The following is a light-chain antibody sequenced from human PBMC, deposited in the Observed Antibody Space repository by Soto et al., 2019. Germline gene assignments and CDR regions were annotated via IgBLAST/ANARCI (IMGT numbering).Light chain of an antibody. CDR1: SSDVGRFNR. CDR2: DVS. Sequence: QSALTQPRSVSGSPGQSITISCTGTSSDVGRFNRVSWYQQHPGKAPKVMIYDVSQRPSGVPDRFSGSKSGNTASLTISGLQDEDEADYYCCSFSVDSPLFATGTKVTVL. J-gene: IGLJ1*01. CDR3: CSFSVDSPL. V-gene: IGLV2-11*01.